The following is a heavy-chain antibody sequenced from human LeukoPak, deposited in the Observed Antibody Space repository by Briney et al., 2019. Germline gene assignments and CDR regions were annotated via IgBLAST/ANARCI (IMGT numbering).Heavy chain of an antibody. CDR2: IKQDGSEK. V-gene: IGHV3-7*03. Sequence: GGSLRLSCAASGFTFSSYAMSWVRQAPGKGLEWVANIKQDGSEKYYVDSVKGRFTISRDNAKNSQYLQMNSLGAEDTAVYYCAREQQLWFDYWGQGTLVTVSS. J-gene: IGHJ4*02. D-gene: IGHD5-18*01. CDR1: GFTFSSYA. CDR3: AREQQLWFDY.